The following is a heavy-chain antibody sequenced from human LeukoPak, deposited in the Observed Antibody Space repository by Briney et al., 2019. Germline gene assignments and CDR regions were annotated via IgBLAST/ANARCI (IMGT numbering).Heavy chain of an antibody. J-gene: IGHJ4*02. D-gene: IGHD6-6*01. CDR2: IYYSGST. CDR3: ARSRVSSSDLDY. V-gene: IGHV4-61*08. Sequence: SETLSLTCTVSGGSISSGDYYWSWIRQPPGKGLEWIGYIYYSGSTNYNPSLKSRVTISVDTSKNQFSLKLSSVTAADTAVYYCARSRVSSSDLDYWGQGTLVTVSS. CDR1: GGSISSGDYY.